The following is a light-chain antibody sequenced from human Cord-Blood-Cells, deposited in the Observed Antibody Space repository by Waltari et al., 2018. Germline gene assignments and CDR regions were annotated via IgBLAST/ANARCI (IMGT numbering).Light chain of an antibody. CDR1: QSISSY. V-gene: IGKV1-39*01. CDR2: AAS. J-gene: IGKJ1*01. Sequence: DLQMTQFPSPLSASVRDRVTITCRASQSISSYLNLYQQKPGKAPKLLIYAASSLQSGVPSRFSGSGSGTDFTLTISSLQPEDFATYYCQQSYSTPRTFGEGTKVEIK. CDR3: QQSYSTPRT.